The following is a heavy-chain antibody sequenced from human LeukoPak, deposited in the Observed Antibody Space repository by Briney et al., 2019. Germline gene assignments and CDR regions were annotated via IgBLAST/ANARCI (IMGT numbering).Heavy chain of an antibody. Sequence: PSETLSLTCTVSGGSISSYYWSWIRQPPGKGLEWIGYIYYSGSTNYNPSLKSRVTISVDTSKNQFSLKLNSVTAADTAVYYCAREGDGSSVGWFDPWGQGTLVTVSS. CDR1: GGSISSYY. V-gene: IGHV4-59*12. CDR3: AREGDGSSVGWFDP. CDR2: IYYSGST. J-gene: IGHJ5*02. D-gene: IGHD6-13*01.